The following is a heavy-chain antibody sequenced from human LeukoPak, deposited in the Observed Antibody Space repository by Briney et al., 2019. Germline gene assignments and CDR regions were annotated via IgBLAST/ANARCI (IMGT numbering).Heavy chain of an antibody. CDR2: IYSGGTT. Sequence: GGSLRLSCAASGFTVSTNYLSWVRQAQGKGLEWVSVIYSGGTTHYADSVKGRFTISRDNSKNTLYLQMNSLRVEDAAVYYCARTYYYDSSGPDWGQGTLVTVSS. CDR3: ARTYYYDSSGPD. J-gene: IGHJ4*02. CDR1: GFTVSTNY. V-gene: IGHV3-66*01. D-gene: IGHD3-22*01.